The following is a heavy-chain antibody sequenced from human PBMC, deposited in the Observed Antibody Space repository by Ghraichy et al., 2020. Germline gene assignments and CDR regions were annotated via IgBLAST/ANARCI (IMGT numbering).Heavy chain of an antibody. CDR2: INPSGGST. J-gene: IGHJ4*02. CDR3: ARLPGPNYLDFDY. CDR1: GYTFISYY. Sequence: ASVKVSCKASGYTFISYYMHWVRQAPGQGLEWMGIINPSGGSTNYAQKFQGRVTMTRDPSTSTVYMELSSLRSEDTAVYYCARLPGPNYLDFDYWGQGTLVTVSS. D-gene: IGHD5-24*01. V-gene: IGHV1-46*01.